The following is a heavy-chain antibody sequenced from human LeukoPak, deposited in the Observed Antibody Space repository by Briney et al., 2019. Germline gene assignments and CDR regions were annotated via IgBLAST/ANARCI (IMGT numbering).Heavy chain of an antibody. Sequence: PSETLSLTCAVSGGSISSSNWWSWVRQPPGKGLEWIGEIYHSGRTNYNPSLKSRVTISVDKSKNQFSLKLSSVTAADTAVYYCARMGYCSSTSCYYGAFDIWGQGTMVTVSS. J-gene: IGHJ3*02. V-gene: IGHV4-4*02. CDR3: ARMGYCSSTSCYYGAFDI. CDR2: IYHSGRT. D-gene: IGHD2-2*01. CDR1: GGSISSSNW.